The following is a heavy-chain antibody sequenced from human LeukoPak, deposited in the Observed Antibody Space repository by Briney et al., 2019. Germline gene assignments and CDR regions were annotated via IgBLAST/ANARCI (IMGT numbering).Heavy chain of an antibody. CDR1: GFIFDDYA. J-gene: IGHJ4*02. CDR2: ISWDSDSI. D-gene: IGHD1-26*01. CDR3: ANEFVGRFDY. Sequence: PGGSLRLSCAASGFIFDDYAMHWVRQAPGKGLEWVSGISWDSDSIDYADSVKGRFTISRDNAKNSLYLQMNSLRAEDTAVYYCANEFVGRFDYWGQGTLITVSS. V-gene: IGHV3-9*01.